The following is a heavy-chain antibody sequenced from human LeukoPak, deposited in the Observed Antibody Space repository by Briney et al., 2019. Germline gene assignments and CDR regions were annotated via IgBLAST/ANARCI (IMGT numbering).Heavy chain of an antibody. CDR1: GYTFTSYY. V-gene: IGHV1-46*01. CDR3: ARYRPGRDYYDSSGYSDY. D-gene: IGHD3-22*01. Sequence: ASVKVSCKASGYTFTSYYMHWVRQAPGQGLEWVGIINPSGGSTSYAQKFQGRVTMTRDTSTSTVYMELSSLRSEDTAVYYCARYRPGRDYYDSSGYSDYWGQGTLVTVSS. J-gene: IGHJ4*02. CDR2: INPSGGST.